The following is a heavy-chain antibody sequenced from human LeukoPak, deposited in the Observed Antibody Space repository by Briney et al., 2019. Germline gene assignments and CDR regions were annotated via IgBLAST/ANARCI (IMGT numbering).Heavy chain of an antibody. D-gene: IGHD3-22*01. CDR3: ARVRYYDSSGYYEVYFDY. CDR2: IIPIFGTA. Sequence: SVKVSCKASGGTFSSYAISWVRQAPGQGLEWMGGIIPIFGTANYAQKFQGRVTITADKSTSTAYMELSSLRSEDTAVYYCARVRYYDSSGYYEVYFDYWGQGTLVTVSS. CDR1: GGTFSSYA. J-gene: IGHJ4*02. V-gene: IGHV1-69*06.